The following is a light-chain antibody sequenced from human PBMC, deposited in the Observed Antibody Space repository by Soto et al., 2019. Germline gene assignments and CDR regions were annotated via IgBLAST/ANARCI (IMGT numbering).Light chain of an antibody. CDR2: GAS. Sequence: EIVLTQSPGTLSLSPGERATLSCRASQSVNSNYLAWYQQKPGQRPRVLMYGASSRATGIPDRFSGSGSGTDFTLTISRLEPEDFAVYYCQQYDNSPRTCGQGTKVEIK. V-gene: IGKV3-20*01. CDR3: QQYDNSPRT. CDR1: QSVNSNY. J-gene: IGKJ1*01.